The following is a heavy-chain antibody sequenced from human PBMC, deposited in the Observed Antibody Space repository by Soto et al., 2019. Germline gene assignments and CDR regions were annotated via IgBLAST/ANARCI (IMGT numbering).Heavy chain of an antibody. CDR3: ARVPTNYYYYYMDV. Sequence: EASVKVSCKASGYTFTGYYMHWVRQAPGQGLEWMGWINPILGVVKNAQKFQGRVTITADKSTRTAYMELNRLRSDDTAVYYCARVPTNYYYYYMDVWGKGTPVTVSS. J-gene: IGHJ6*03. CDR2: INPILGVV. V-gene: IGHV1-69*10. CDR1: GYTFTGYY.